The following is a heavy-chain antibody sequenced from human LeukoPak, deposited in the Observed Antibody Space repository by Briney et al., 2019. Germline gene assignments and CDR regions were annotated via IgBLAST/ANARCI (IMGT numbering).Heavy chain of an antibody. CDR3: TTEAMIVVLSVDWFDP. CDR2: IKSKTDGGTT. J-gene: IGHJ5*02. V-gene: IGHV3-15*01. Sequence: GGSLRLSCAASGFTFSNAWMIWVRPGPGKGRVWVGRIKSKTDGGTTDYAAPVKGRFTISRDDSKNTLYLQMNSLKTEDTAVYYCTTEAMIVVLSVDWFDPWGQGTLVTVSS. D-gene: IGHD3-22*01. CDR1: GFTFSNAW.